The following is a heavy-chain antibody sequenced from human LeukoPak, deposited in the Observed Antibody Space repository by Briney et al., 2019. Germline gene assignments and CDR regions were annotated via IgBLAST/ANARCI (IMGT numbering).Heavy chain of an antibody. CDR3: ARVGMAVAESFFDY. CDR1: GVSISGYY. Sequence: SETLSLTCTVSGVSISGYYWSWLRQTAGKGLEWLGRLYTSGSTNYNPSLKSRVTMSVDTSRNQFSLKLTSVTAADTAVYYCARVGMAVAESFFDYWGQGTLVTVSS. J-gene: IGHJ4*02. D-gene: IGHD6-19*01. CDR2: LYTSGST. V-gene: IGHV4-4*07.